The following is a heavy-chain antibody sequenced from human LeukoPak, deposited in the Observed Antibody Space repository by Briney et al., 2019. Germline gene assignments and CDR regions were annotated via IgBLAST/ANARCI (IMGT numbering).Heavy chain of an antibody. CDR3: ARGGIMTGYSPFDY. Sequence: ASVKVSCKASGYTFTDYYMHWVRQAPGQGLEWMGWINPNSGGTNYAQKFQGRVTMTRDTSISTAYMELSRLRSDDTAVYYCARGGIMTGYSPFDYWGQGTLVTVSS. V-gene: IGHV1-2*02. CDR2: INPNSGGT. J-gene: IGHJ4*02. D-gene: IGHD3-9*01. CDR1: GYTFTDYY.